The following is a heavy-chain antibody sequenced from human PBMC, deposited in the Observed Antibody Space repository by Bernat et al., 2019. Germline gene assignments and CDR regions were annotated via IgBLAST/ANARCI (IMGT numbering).Heavy chain of an antibody. Sequence: QVQLVESGGGVVQPGRSLRLSCASSGFTFSSYGMHLVRHAPGKGLEWVAFISYDGSNKYYADSVKGRFTISRDNSKNTLYLQMNSLRAEDTAVYYCAKDRLFGMDVWGQGTTVTVSS. CDR3: AKDRLFGMDV. J-gene: IGHJ6*02. CDR1: GFTFSSYG. D-gene: IGHD6-19*01. CDR2: ISYDGSNK. V-gene: IGHV3-30*18.